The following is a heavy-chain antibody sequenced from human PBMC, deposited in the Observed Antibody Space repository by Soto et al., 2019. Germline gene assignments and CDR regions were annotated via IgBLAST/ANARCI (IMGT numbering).Heavy chain of an antibody. CDR3: ASPLYSSSPYYYYYGMDV. V-gene: IGHV3-21*04. CDR1: GFTFSSYS. J-gene: IGHJ6*02. D-gene: IGHD6-6*01. Sequence: PGGSLRLSCAASGFTFSSYSMNRVRQAPGKGLEWVSSISSSSSYIYYADSVKGRFTITRDMSTSTAYMELSSLRSEDTAVYYCASPLYSSSPYYYYYGMDVWGQGTTVTVSS. CDR2: ISSSSSYI.